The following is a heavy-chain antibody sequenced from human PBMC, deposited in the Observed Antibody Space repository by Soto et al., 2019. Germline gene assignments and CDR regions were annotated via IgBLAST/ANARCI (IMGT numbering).Heavy chain of an antibody. CDR1: GFTFDDYA. J-gene: IGHJ6*03. CDR2: ISWNSGSI. D-gene: IGHD6-19*01. V-gene: IGHV3-9*01. CDR3: AMSRGWQWLDFYMDV. Sequence: PGGSLRLSCAASGFTFDDYAMHWVRQAPGKGLEWVSGISWNSGSIGYADSVKGRFTISRDNAKNSLYPQMNSLRAEDTALYYCAMSRGWQWLDFYMDVWGKGTTVTVSS.